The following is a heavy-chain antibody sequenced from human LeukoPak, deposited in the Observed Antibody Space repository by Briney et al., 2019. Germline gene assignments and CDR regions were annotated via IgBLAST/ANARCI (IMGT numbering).Heavy chain of an antibody. J-gene: IGHJ4*02. V-gene: IGHV3-74*01. Sequence: PGGSLRLSCAASGFTFSSYSMNWVRQAPGKGLVWVSRINSDGSSTSYADSVKGRFTISRDNAKNTLYLQMNSLRAEDTAVYYCARGPTYYYDSSGYSSDFDYWGQGTLVTVSS. CDR2: INSDGSST. CDR3: ARGPTYYYDSSGYSSDFDY. D-gene: IGHD3-22*01. CDR1: GFTFSSYS.